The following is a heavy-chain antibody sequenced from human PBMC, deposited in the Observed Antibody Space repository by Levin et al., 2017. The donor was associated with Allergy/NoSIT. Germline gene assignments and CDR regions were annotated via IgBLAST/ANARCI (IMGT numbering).Heavy chain of an antibody. Sequence: SQTLSLTCAIPGDRISSNNAAWNWIRQSPSRGPEWLGRTYYRSKWYNEYSPIVKSRIIINPDTSKNQFSLQLNSVTPEDTAVYYCAGWGSRGLYFDSWGQGTLITVSS. V-gene: IGHV6-1*01. CDR2: TYYRSKWYN. CDR1: GDRISSNNAA. CDR3: AGWGSRGLYFDS. D-gene: IGHD3-10*01. J-gene: IGHJ4*02.